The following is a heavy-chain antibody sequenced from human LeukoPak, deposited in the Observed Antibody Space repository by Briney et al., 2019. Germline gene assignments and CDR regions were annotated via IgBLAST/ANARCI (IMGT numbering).Heavy chain of an antibody. D-gene: IGHD4-23*01. J-gene: IGHJ4*02. CDR2: IIPIFGTA. V-gene: IGHV1-69*13. CDR1: GGTFSSYA. CDR3: ARTYGGNSDSYFDY. Sequence: SVKVSCKASGGTFSSYAISWVRQAPGQGLEWMGGIIPIFGTANYAQKFQGRVTITADESTSTAYMELSSLRSEDTAVYYCARTYGGNSDSYFDYWGQGALVTVSS.